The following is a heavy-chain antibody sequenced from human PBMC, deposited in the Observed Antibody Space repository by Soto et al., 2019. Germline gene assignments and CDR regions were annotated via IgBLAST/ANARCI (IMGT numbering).Heavy chain of an antibody. D-gene: IGHD2-8*01. CDR2: ISAYNGDT. Sequence: QAQLVQSGAEVKKPGASVKVSCRASGYTFTSYGYAWGRQAPGQGLEWMGWISAYNGDTNYAQKFQDRVTLTTDTSTTTVYMELRNLGSDDTAIYYCARSGAYCTSITCLFDSFWGLGTLVTVSS. V-gene: IGHV1-18*01. J-gene: IGHJ4*02. CDR1: GYTFTSYG. CDR3: ARSGAYCTSITCLFDSF.